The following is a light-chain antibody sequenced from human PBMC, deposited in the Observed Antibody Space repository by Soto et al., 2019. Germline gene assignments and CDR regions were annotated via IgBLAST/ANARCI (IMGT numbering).Light chain of an antibody. CDR1: QGISNY. Sequence: DIQLTQSPSFLSASVGDRVTITCRASQGISNYLAWYQQKPGKAPNLLIHTASTLQSGVPSRFSGSGSGTEFTLTISSLQPDDFATYYCQQYNSYPWTFGQGTKVDI. CDR2: TAS. J-gene: IGKJ1*01. V-gene: IGKV1-9*01. CDR3: QQYNSYPWT.